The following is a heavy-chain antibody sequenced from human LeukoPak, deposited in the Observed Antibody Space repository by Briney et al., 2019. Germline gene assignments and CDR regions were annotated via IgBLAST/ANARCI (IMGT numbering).Heavy chain of an antibody. D-gene: IGHD2-21*02. CDR3: AKDRHIVVVTAMDY. CDR1: GFTFSSYG. Sequence: PGRSLRLSCAASGFTFSSYGMHWVRQAPGKGLEWVAVIWYDGSNKYHADSVKGRFTISRDNSKNTLYLQMNSLRAEDTAVYYCAKDRHIVVVTAMDYWGQGTLVTVSS. V-gene: IGHV3-33*06. CDR2: IWYDGSNK. J-gene: IGHJ4*02.